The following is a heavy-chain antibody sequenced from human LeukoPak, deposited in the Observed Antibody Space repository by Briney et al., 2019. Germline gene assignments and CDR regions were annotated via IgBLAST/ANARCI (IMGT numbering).Heavy chain of an antibody. CDR2: ITGSGGTT. Sequence: GGSLRLSCAASGFTFSNYVLIWVRQAPGRGLEWVSAITGSGGTTSYADSGKGRFTISRDNSRNTLYLQMNSLRAEDAAVYYCAKDREVSAARVYDYWGQGTLVTVSS. J-gene: IGHJ4*02. D-gene: IGHD2-2*01. V-gene: IGHV3-23*01. CDR3: AKDREVSAARVYDY. CDR1: GFTFSNYV.